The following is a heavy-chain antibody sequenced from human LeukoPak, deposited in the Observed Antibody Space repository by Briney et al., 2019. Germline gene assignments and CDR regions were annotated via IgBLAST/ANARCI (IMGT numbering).Heavy chain of an antibody. J-gene: IGHJ6*03. V-gene: IGHV1-69*05. D-gene: IGHD4-11*01. CDR2: IIPMFGTT. Sequence: SVKVSCKASGGTFSNYAISWVRQAPGQGLEWMGRIIPMFGTTNYAQNFQGRVTITTDESTSTAYMEVSSLRIEDTAVYYCASVTVTTWAPDGHMDVWGKGTTVTVSS. CDR1: GGTFSNYA. CDR3: ASVTVTTWAPDGHMDV.